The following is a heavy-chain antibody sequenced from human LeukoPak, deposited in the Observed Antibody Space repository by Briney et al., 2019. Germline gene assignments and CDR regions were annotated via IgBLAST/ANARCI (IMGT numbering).Heavy chain of an antibody. D-gene: IGHD3-3*01. Sequence: GGSLRLSCAASGFTFSSFAMSWVRQAPGKGLEWVSSISSSSSYIYYADSVKGRFTISRDNAKNSLYLQMNSLRAEDTAVYYCARGGRFLEWLLYDYWGQGTLVTVSS. V-gene: IGHV3-21*01. J-gene: IGHJ4*02. CDR3: ARGGRFLEWLLYDY. CDR1: GFTFSSFA. CDR2: ISSSSSYI.